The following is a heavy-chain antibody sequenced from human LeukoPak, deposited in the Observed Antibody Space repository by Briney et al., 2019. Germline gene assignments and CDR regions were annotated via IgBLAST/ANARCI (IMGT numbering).Heavy chain of an antibody. CDR3: ARVFRYDSSGFNDY. Sequence: GASVKVSCKASGYTFSGYFMHWVRQAPGQGLEWMGWINPNSGGTSYAQKFQGRVSMTRDTSISTAYMELSRLRSDDTAVYYCARVFRYDSSGFNDYWGQGTLVTVSS. CDR2: INPNSGGT. V-gene: IGHV1-2*02. CDR1: GYTFSGYF. D-gene: IGHD3-22*01. J-gene: IGHJ4*02.